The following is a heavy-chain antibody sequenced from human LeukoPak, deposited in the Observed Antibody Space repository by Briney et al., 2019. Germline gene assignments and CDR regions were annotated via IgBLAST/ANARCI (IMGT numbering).Heavy chain of an antibody. Sequence: GGSLKISCKGSGYSFTSYWIGWVRQMPGKGLEWMGIIYPGDSDTRYSPSFQGQVTISADKSISTAYLQWSSLKASDTAMYYCARHAPAPEDIVVVPAIDYWGQGTLVTVSS. J-gene: IGHJ4*02. V-gene: IGHV5-51*01. D-gene: IGHD2-2*01. CDR2: IYPGDSDT. CDR3: ARHAPAPEDIVVVPAIDY. CDR1: GYSFTSYW.